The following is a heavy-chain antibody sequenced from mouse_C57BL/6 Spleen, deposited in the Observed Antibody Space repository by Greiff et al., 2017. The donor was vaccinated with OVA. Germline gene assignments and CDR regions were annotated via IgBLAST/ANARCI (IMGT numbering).Heavy chain of an antibody. J-gene: IGHJ1*03. Sequence: EVMLVESGGGLVKPGGSLKLSCAASGFTFSDYGMHWVRQAPEKGLEWVSYISSGRGTISYADTVKGRFTISRDNAKNTLFLQMTSLRSEDTAMYYCARRAYSGWNFDVWGTGTTVTVSS. CDR2: ISSGRGTI. V-gene: IGHV5-17*01. D-gene: IGHD3-1*01. CDR1: GFTFSDYG. CDR3: ARRAYSGWNFDV.